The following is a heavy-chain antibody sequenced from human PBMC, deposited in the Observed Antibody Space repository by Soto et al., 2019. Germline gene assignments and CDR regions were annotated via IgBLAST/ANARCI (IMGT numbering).Heavy chain of an antibody. J-gene: IGHJ6*02. CDR3: ARQGFGPLHGLVDV. Sequence: QVKLQESGPGLVKPSETLSLSCTVSGGSISSYYWSWFRQSPGKRMEWIGYVHHSWGSSYNPSLQGRVAISLDTSKSQFSLTVTSVTATDTDVYYCARQGFGPLHGLVDVWGQGTTVTVSS. V-gene: IGHV4-59*08. CDR2: VHHSWGS. D-gene: IGHD3-10*01. CDR1: GGSISSYY.